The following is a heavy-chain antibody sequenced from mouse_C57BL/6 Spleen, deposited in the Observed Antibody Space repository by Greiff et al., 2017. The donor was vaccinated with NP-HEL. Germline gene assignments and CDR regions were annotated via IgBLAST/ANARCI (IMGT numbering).Heavy chain of an antibody. Sequence: EVKVVESEGGLVQPGSSMKLSCTASGFTFSDYYMAWVRQVPEKGLEWVANINYDGSSTYYLDSLKSRFIISRDNAKNILYLQMSSLKSEDTATYYCARYGGSPYFDYWGQGTTLTVSS. V-gene: IGHV5-16*01. D-gene: IGHD1-1*02. CDR3: ARYGGSPYFDY. J-gene: IGHJ2*01. CDR1: GFTFSDYY. CDR2: INYDGSST.